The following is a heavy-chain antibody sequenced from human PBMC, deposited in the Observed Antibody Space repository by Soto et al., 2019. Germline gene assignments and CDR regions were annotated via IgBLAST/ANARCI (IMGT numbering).Heavy chain of an antibody. J-gene: IGHJ4*02. V-gene: IGHV4-39*01. D-gene: IGHD5-12*01. CDR2: IYYSRTT. CDR3: ARRIVSTETFDY. Sequence: PSETLSLTCTVSGGSISSNNYHWGWIRQPPGKGLDWIGTIYYSRTTYYKPSLKSRVTISVDTSKNQFSLKLTSVTAADTAIYYCARRIVSTETFDYWGQGTLVTVSS. CDR1: GGSISSNNYH.